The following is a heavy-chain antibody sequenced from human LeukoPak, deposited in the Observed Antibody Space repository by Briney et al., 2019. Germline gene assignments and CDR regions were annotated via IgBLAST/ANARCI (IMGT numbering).Heavy chain of an antibody. Sequence: PSETLSLTCTVSGGSSSSSSYYWGWIRQPPGKGLEWIGSIYYSGSTNYNPSLKSRITISVDTSKNQFSLKLSSVTAADTAVYYCARGPRSRGYGMDVWGQGTTVTVSS. J-gene: IGHJ6*02. D-gene: IGHD3-22*01. CDR1: GGSSSSSSYY. CDR2: IYYSGST. V-gene: IGHV4-39*01. CDR3: ARGPRSRGYGMDV.